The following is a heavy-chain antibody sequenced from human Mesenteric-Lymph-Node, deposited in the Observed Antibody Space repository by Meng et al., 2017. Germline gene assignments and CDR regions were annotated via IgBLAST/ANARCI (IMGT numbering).Heavy chain of an antibody. CDR1: GFTFSSYG. CDR2: ISSSGSII. D-gene: IGHD1-26*01. V-gene: IGHV3-48*04. CDR3: ARQFVGGTTYLDY. Sequence: GESLKISCAASGFTFSSYGMHWVRQAPGKGLEWVSYISSSGSIIKYADSVKGRFTISRDNAKNSLYLEMNSLRVEDTAVYYCARQFVGGTTYLDYWGQGTLVTVSS. J-gene: IGHJ4*02.